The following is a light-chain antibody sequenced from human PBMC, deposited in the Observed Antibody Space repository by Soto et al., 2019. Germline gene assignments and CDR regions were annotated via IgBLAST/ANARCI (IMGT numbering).Light chain of an antibody. CDR3: QQYGSSRT. Sequence: EILFTQSPGTLSLSPGERAPLSCRASQSVRNNYLAWYQQKPGQAPRLLIYGASSRATGIPDRFGGSWSREVFTLTISRLEPEYAALYYYQQYGSSRTFGQGTKVDIK. CDR2: GAS. V-gene: IGKV3-20*01. CDR1: QSVRNNY. J-gene: IGKJ1*01.